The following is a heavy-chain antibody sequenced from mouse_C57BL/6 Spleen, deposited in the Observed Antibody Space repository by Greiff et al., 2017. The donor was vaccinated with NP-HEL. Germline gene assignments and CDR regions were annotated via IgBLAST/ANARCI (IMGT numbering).Heavy chain of an antibody. D-gene: IGHD2-5*01. V-gene: IGHV1-82*01. J-gene: IGHJ2*01. Sequence: VQLQQSGPELVKPGASVKISCKASGYAFSSSWMNWVKQRPGKGLEWIGRIYPGDGDTNYNGKFKGKATLTADKSSSTAYMQLSSLTSEDSAVYFCARDYYSNYVYYFDYWGQGTTLTVSS. CDR1: GYAFSSSW. CDR2: IYPGDGDT. CDR3: ARDYYSNYVYYFDY.